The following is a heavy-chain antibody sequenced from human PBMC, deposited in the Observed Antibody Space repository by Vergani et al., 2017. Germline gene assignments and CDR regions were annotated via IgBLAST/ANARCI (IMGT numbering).Heavy chain of an antibody. D-gene: IGHD4-23*01. J-gene: IGHJ3*02. Sequence: EVQLVESGGGLVQPGGSLRLSCAASGFTFSSYWMHWVRQAPGKGLVWVSRINSDGSSTSYVDSVKGRFTISRDNSKNTLYLQMSSLRAEDTAVYYCVKGLVTQTTDAFDIWGQGTMVTVSS. CDR3: VKGLVTQTTDAFDI. CDR1: GFTFSSYW. V-gene: IGHV3-74*01. CDR2: INSDGSST.